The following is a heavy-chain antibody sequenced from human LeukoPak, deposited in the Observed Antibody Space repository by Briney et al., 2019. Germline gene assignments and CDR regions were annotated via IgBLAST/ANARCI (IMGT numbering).Heavy chain of an antibody. V-gene: IGHV3-33*06. D-gene: IGHD1-26*01. CDR3: AKALGDGKSDF. J-gene: IGHJ1*01. Sequence: GTSLRLSCAASGFTFTNFGLDWVRQTPDKRLEWLAIIWFDGSKTYYADSVRGRFTISRDDSKNMVYLQMNSLTTEDTGVYYCAKALGDGKSDFWGQGTRVIVSS. CDR1: GFTFTNFG. CDR2: IWFDGSKT.